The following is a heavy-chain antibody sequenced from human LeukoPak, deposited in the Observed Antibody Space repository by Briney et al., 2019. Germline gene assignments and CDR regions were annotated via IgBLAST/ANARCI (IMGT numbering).Heavy chain of an antibody. V-gene: IGHV3-23*01. CDR2: IAGGGNGA. CDR3: AKLGCTGTICYANY. Sequence: QPGGSLRLSCAASGFPFSDYAMTWVRQTPGKGLEWVSVIAGGGNGADYADSVKGRFTISRDNSKNTLYLQMYSLRAEDTALYYCAKLGCTGTICYANYWGQGTLVTVSS. CDR1: GFPFSDYA. D-gene: IGHD2-2*01. J-gene: IGHJ4*02.